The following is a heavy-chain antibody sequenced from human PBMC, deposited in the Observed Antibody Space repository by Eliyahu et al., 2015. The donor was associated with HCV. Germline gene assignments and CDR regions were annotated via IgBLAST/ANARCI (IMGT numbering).Heavy chain of an antibody. V-gene: IGHV1-46*01. J-gene: IGHJ4*02. CDR2: INPSGGSSGGGT. CDR3: ATGDQYYYESGDYYSYFYY. Sequence: QVQLVQSGAEVKQPGASVKVSCKASGYTFTKYYIHWVRQAPGQGLEWMGIINPSGGSSGGGTSYAQKFQGRVSMTGDTSTSTVYMELSSLRSEDTAVYYCATGDQYYYESGDYYSYFYYWGQGTLVTVSS. CDR1: GYTFTKYY. D-gene: IGHD3-22*01.